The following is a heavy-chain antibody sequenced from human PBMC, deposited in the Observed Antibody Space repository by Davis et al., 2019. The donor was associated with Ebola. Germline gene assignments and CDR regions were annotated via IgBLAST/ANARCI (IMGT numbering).Heavy chain of an antibody. V-gene: IGHV1-18*04. Sequence: AASVKVSCKASGYTFTSYGISWVRQAPGQGLEWMGWISAYNGNTNYAQRLQGRVTMTTDTSTSTAYMELRSLRSDDTAVYYCATTIAALGWFDPWGQGTLVTVSS. D-gene: IGHD6-13*01. J-gene: IGHJ5*02. CDR2: ISAYNGNT. CDR3: ATTIAALGWFDP. CDR1: GYTFTSYG.